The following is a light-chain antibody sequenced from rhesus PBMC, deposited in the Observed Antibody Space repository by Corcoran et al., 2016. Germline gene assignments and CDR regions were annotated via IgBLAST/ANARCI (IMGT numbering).Light chain of an antibody. Sequence: DIQMTQSPSSLSASAGERVTITCQASQGISNKLAWYQQKPGEVPKLLFYKASTLQSGGPSRFSGGGSGTDFTLTLSSLQPEDFATYYCQHGYGTPYSFGQGTKVEIE. V-gene: IGKV1-25*01. CDR2: KAS. J-gene: IGKJ2*01. CDR3: QHGYGTPYS. CDR1: QGISNK.